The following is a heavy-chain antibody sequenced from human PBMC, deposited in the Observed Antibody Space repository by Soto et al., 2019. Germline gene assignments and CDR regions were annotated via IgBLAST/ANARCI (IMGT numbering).Heavy chain of an antibody. CDR1: GFSLSTSGVG. D-gene: IGHD2-15*01. Sequence: QITLKESGPTLVNPTQTLTLTCTFSGFSLSTSGVGVGWIRQPPGKALEWLALIYWNDDKRYSPSLKSRLTITKDTSKNQVVLTMTNMDPVDTATYYCAHRRGRYCSGGSCYSGWFDPWGQGTLVTVSS. CDR3: AHRRGRYCSGGSCYSGWFDP. J-gene: IGHJ5*02. V-gene: IGHV2-5*01. CDR2: IYWNDDK.